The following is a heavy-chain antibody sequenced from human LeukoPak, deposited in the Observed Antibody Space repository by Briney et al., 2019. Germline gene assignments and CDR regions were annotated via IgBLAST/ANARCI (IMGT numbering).Heavy chain of an antibody. V-gene: IGHV4-34*01. CDR1: GGSFSGYY. CDR2: INHSGST. Sequence: PSETLSLTCAVYGGSFSGYYWSWIRQPPGKGLEWIGEINHSGSTNYNPFLKSRVTISVDTSKNQFSLKLSSVTAADTAVYYCARDGYYNYYYCGQGTLVTVSS. CDR3: ARDGYYNYYY. J-gene: IGHJ4*02. D-gene: IGHD1-26*01.